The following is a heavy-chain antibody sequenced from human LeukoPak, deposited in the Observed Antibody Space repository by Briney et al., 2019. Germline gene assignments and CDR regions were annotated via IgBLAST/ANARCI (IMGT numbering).Heavy chain of an antibody. D-gene: IGHD6-19*01. J-gene: IGHJ3*02. Sequence: ASVKVSCKASGYTFTSYGISWVRQAPGQGGEWMGWISAYKGNTNYAQKLQGRVTMTTDTSTSTAYMELRSLRSDDTAVYYCARKEWLVRQGDAFDIWGQGTMVTVSS. CDR1: GYTFTSYG. CDR3: ARKEWLVRQGDAFDI. V-gene: IGHV1-18*01. CDR2: ISAYKGNT.